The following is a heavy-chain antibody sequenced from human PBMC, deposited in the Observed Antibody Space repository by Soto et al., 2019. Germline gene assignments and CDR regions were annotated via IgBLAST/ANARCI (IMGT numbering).Heavy chain of an antibody. CDR3: ARDQGASTIFGVPYRMDV. CDR2: VYYSGTT. Sequence: PSETLSLTCTVSGGSIGRGGHYWSWVRQHPGKGLEWIGYVYYSGTTYYNPSLRSRVTISVDTSKNQFSLRLRSVTAADTAVYYCARDQGASTIFGVPYRMDVWGPGTTVTVSS. D-gene: IGHD3-3*01. V-gene: IGHV4-31*03. CDR1: GGSIGRGGHY. J-gene: IGHJ6*02.